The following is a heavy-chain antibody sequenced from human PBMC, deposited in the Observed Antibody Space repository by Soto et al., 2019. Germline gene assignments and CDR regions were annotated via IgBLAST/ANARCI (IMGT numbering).Heavy chain of an antibody. V-gene: IGHV3-48*03. J-gene: IGHJ3*02. Sequence: GGSLRLSCAASGFTFSSYEMNWVRQAPGKGLEWVSYISSSGSTIYYADSVKGRFTISRDNAKNSLYLQMSSLRAEDTAVYYCAGISGSNSWAFDIWGQGTMVTVSS. CDR2: ISSSGSTI. CDR1: GFTFSSYE. CDR3: AGISGSNSWAFDI. D-gene: IGHD1-26*01.